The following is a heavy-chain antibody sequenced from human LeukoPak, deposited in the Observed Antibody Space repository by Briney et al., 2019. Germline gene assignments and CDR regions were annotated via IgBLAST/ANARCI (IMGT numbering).Heavy chain of an antibody. D-gene: IGHD2-15*01. J-gene: IGHJ3*02. V-gene: IGHV1-18*01. Sequence: ASVKVSCTTSGYTFSSYGITWVRQAPGQGLEWMAWINGYNGDTDYAQNFQGRVTVTTDTSTSTVYMELRSLRSDDTAVYYCARGRMYDAFDIWGQGTMVTVSS. CDR1: GYTFSSYG. CDR3: ARGRMYDAFDI. CDR2: INGYNGDT.